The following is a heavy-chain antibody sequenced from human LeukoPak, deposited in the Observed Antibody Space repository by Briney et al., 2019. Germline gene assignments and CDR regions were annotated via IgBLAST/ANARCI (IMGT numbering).Heavy chain of an antibody. J-gene: IGHJ4*02. CDR2: IRYDGSNK. Sequence: GGSLRLPCAASGFMFSSYGMHWVRQAPGKGLEWVSFIRYDGSNKYYPDSVKGRITISRDNSKNTLYLQMNSLRAEDTAVYYCAKVLYGSGSYLPLDYWGQGTLVTVSS. CDR3: AKVLYGSGSYLPLDY. D-gene: IGHD3-10*01. CDR1: GFMFSSYG. V-gene: IGHV3-30*02.